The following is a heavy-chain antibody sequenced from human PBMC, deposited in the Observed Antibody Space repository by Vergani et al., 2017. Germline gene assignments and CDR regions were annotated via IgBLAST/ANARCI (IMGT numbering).Heavy chain of an antibody. V-gene: IGHV4-34*01. J-gene: IGHJ5*02. Sequence: QVQLQESGPGLVKPSETLSLTCTVYGGSFSGYYWSWIRQPPGKGLEWIGEINHSGSTNYNPSLKSRVTISVDTSKNQFSLKLSSVTAADTAVYYCAGGYYYGSGTKSPFDPWGQGTLVTVSS. D-gene: IGHD3-10*01. CDR2: INHSGST. CDR3: AGGYYYGSGTKSPFDP. CDR1: GGSFSGYY.